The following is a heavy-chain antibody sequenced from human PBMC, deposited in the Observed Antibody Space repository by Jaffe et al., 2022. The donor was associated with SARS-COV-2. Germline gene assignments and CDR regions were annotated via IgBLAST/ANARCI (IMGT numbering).Heavy chain of an antibody. J-gene: IGHJ4*02. D-gene: IGHD5-18*01. Sequence: QVQLVESGGGVVQPGRSLRLSCAASGFTFSNYGMHWVRQAPGKGLEWVAVISYDGSNKYYADSVKGRFTISRDNSKNTLYLQMNSLRAEDTAVYYCAKDYTSLDLGVDYWGQGTLVTVSS. CDR1: GFTFSNYG. V-gene: IGHV3-30*18. CDR2: ISYDGSNK. CDR3: AKDYTSLDLGVDY.